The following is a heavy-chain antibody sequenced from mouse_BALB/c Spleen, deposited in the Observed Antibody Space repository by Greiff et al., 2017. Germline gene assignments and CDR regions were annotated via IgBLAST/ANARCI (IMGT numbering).Heavy chain of an antibody. V-gene: IGHV1S137*01. CDR2: ISTYYGDA. CDR3: ARYYGSSYAMDY. Sequence: QVQLQQSGAELVRPGVSVKISCKGSGYTFTDYAMHWVKQSHAKSLEWIGVISTYYGDASHNQKFKGKATMTVDKSSSTAYMELARLTSEDSAIYYCARYYGSSYAMDYWGQGTSVTVSS. CDR1: GYTFTDYA. D-gene: IGHD1-1*01. J-gene: IGHJ4*01.